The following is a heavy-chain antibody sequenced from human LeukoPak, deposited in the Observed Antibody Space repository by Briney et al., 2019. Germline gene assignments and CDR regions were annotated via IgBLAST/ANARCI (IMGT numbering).Heavy chain of an antibody. V-gene: IGHV3-21*01. Sequence: GGSLRLSCAASGFTFSTYSMNWVRRAPGRGREGLTSLRSGGMWIYYADSLKGRFTISRDNAKNSLYLQMKSLRVEGTGVYYCARDAGGRTQREGWFDPWGQGTLVTACS. CDR1: GFTFSTYS. CDR3: ARDAGGRTQREGWFDP. J-gene: IGHJ5*02. D-gene: IGHD1-26*01. CDR2: LRSGGMWI.